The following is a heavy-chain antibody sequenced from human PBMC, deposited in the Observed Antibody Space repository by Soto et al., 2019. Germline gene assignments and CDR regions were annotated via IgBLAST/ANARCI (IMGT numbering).Heavy chain of an antibody. D-gene: IGHD5-18*01. Sequence: PSETLSLTCTLSGGSVSSGNYYWSWIRQPPGKELECIGCIYYSGSTNYNPSLKSRVTISVDTSKNRFSRKLSSVTTVDSVVYNCAIHLLSQNPMGRGCIYVGQGWFESWRQGPLVTVSS. CDR2: IYYSGST. CDR1: GGSVSSGNYY. CDR3: AIHLLSQNPMGRGCIYVGQGWFES. V-gene: IGHV4-61*01. J-gene: IGHJ5*01.